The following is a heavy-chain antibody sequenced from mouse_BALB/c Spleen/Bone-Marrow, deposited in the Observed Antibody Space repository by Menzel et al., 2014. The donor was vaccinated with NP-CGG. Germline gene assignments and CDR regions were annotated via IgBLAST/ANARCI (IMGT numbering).Heavy chain of an antibody. D-gene: IGHD1-1*01. J-gene: IGHJ4*01. CDR1: GYTFTSYY. V-gene: IGHV1S56*01. CDR3: ARRDNYGDYAMDY. Sequence: QVQLQQSGPELVKPGASVRISCKASGYTFTSYYIHWAKQRPGQGLEWIGWIYPGNVNTKYNEKFKGKATLTADKSSSTAYMQLSSLTSEDSAVYFCARRDNYGDYAMDYWGQGTSVTVSS. CDR2: IYPGNVNT.